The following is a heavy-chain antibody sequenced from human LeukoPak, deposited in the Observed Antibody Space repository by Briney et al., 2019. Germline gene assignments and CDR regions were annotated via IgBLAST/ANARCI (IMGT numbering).Heavy chain of an antibody. D-gene: IGHD3-10*01. CDR3: ARETGSSGEFQYYYYMTS. Sequence: PGGSLRLSCAASGFIFSSYSMNWVRQAPGKGLEWVSSISSSSSYIYYADSVKGRFTISRDNAQNSLYLQMNSLRAEDTAVYYCARETGSSGEFQYYYYMTSGAKGPRSPSP. V-gene: IGHV3-21*01. CDR2: ISSSSSYI. J-gene: IGHJ6*03. CDR1: GFIFSSYS.